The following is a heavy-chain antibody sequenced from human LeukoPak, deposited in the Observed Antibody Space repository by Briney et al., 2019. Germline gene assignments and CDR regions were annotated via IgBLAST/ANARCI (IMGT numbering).Heavy chain of an antibody. CDR1: GGSFSGYY. Sequence: SETLSLTCAVYGGSFSGYYWSWIRQPPGKGLEWIGEINHSGSTNYNPSLKSRVTISVDTSKNQFSLKLSSVTAADTAVYYCARQLSWSGYYHYGWFDPWGQGTLVTVSS. J-gene: IGHJ5*02. CDR3: ARQLSWSGYYHYGWFDP. V-gene: IGHV4-34*01. CDR2: INHSGST. D-gene: IGHD3-3*01.